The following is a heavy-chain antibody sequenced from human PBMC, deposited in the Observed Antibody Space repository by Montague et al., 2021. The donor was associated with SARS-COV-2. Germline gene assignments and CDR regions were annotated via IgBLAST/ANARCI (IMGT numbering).Heavy chain of an antibody. CDR3: AGKGLTVPADY. Sequence: SETLSLTCAVSGVSITSTNWWCFLRQPPGKLLEWIGHISYGGIATYTPPLNRRATISMDTSRNIFPLKLGSVTAADTAIYYCAGKGLTVPADYWGQGTLVTVS. D-gene: IGHD3-16*01. CDR2: ISYGGIA. V-gene: IGHV4-4*02. J-gene: IGHJ4*02. CDR1: GVSITSTNW.